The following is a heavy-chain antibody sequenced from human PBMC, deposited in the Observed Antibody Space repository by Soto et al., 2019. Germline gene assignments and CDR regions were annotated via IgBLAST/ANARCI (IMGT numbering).Heavy chain of an antibody. Sequence: TLSLTCAVSGVSISSGGYSWILIRQPPGKGLEWIGYIYHSGTTYYNPSLKSRVTISVDTSKNQFSLKLSSVTAADTAVYYCARATIVLVPATMVSHWFDPWGQGTLVTVSS. D-gene: IGHD2-2*01. V-gene: IGHV4-30-2*05. CDR3: ARATIVLVPATMVSHWFDP. CDR2: IYHSGTT. CDR1: GVSISSGGYS. J-gene: IGHJ5*02.